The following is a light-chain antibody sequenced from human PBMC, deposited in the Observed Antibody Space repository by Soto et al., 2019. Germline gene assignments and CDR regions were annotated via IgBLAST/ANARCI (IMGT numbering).Light chain of an antibody. CDR2: AAS. CDR3: QQYGSSYT. J-gene: IGKJ2*01. V-gene: IGKV3-20*01. CDR1: QTVSSS. Sequence: EIVLTQSPGPLSLSPGERATLSCRASQTVSSSLAWYQQTPGQAPRLLIYAASSRATDIPDRFSGSGSGTDFTLTISRLEPEDFAVYYCQQYGSSYTFGQGTKLEIK.